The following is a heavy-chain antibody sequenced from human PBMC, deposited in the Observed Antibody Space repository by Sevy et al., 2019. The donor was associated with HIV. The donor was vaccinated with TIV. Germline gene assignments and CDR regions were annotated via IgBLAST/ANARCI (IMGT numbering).Heavy chain of an antibody. V-gene: IGHV1-69*13. J-gene: IGHJ4*02. CDR3: ARPRTYYDFWRGYPPFDY. CDR2: IDPIFGTA. D-gene: IGHD3-3*01. Sequence: ASVKVSCKASGGTFSSYAITCVRQAPGQGLEWMGGIDPIFGTANYAQKFQGRLTITADESTSTAYMELSSLRSEDTAVYYCARPRTYYDFWRGYPPFDYWGQGTLVTVSS. CDR1: GGTFSSYA.